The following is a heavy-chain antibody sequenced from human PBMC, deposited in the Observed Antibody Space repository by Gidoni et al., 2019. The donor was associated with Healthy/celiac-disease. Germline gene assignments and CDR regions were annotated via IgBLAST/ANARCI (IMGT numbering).Heavy chain of an antibody. J-gene: IGHJ4*02. CDR2: INHSGST. D-gene: IGHD4-17*01. CDR3: AGTGPYGFDY. V-gene: IGHV4-34*01. CDR1: GGSFSGYY. Sequence: QVQLQQWGAGLLKPSETLSLTCAVYGGSFSGYYWSWIRQPPGKGLEWIGEINHSGSTNYNPSLKSRVTISVDTSKNQFSLKLSSVTAADTAVYYCAGTGPYGFDYWGQGTLVTVSS.